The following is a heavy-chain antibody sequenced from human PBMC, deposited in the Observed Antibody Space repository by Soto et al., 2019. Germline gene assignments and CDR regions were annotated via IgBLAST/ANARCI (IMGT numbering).Heavy chain of an antibody. Sequence: SETLSLTCTVSGGSVSSGSYYWSWIRQPPGKGLEWIGYIYYSGSTNYNPSLKSRVTISVDTSKNQFSLKLSSVTAADTAVYYCAKERLTNPHYYYYGMDVWGQGTTVTVSS. CDR3: AKERLTNPHYYYYGMDV. J-gene: IGHJ6*02. V-gene: IGHV4-61*01. CDR2: IYYSGST. D-gene: IGHD6-25*01. CDR1: GGSVSSGSYY.